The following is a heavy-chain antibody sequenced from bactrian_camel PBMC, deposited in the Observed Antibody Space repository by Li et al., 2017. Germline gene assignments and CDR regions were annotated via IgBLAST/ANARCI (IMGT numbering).Heavy chain of an antibody. CDR1: GFTFSSYY. D-gene: IGHD4*01. V-gene: IGHV3-2*01. CDR3: ATVAGSFADDYARARAYVY. Sequence: HVQLVESGGGLVQPGGSLRLSCAASGFTFSSYYMTWVRQAPGKGLEWVSSIYSDGSNTYYADSVKGRFTISRDNAKNTLYLQMNSLESEDTALYYCATVAGSFADDYARARAYVYWGQGTQVTVS. J-gene: IGHJ4*01. CDR2: IYSDGSNT.